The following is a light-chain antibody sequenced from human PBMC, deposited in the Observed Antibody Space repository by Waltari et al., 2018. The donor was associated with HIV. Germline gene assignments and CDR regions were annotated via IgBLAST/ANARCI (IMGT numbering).Light chain of an antibody. CDR3: AAWDDTLNVYV. Sequence: QSVLTQPPSVSGAPGQRVTISCSGSGSNIRSNFVNWYQQLPVTAPRVLINNDDQRPSGVPARFSGSKSGTTASLAISGLQSEDEAEYYCAAWDDTLNVYVFGSGTKVTVL. CDR1: GSNIRSNF. CDR2: NDD. J-gene: IGLJ1*01. V-gene: IGLV1-44*01.